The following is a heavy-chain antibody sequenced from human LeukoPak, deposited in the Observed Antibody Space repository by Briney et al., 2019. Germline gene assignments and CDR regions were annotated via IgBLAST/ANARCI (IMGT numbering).Heavy chain of an antibody. J-gene: IGHJ4*02. CDR3: AKDPSGVDPTILDY. V-gene: IGHV3-23*01. Sequence: PGGSLRLSCAASGFTFSTYNMNWVRQAPGKGLEWVSAISGSGGSTYYADSVKGRFTISRDNSKNTLYLQMNSLRAEDTAVYYCAKDPSGVDPTILDYWGQGTLVTVSS. CDR2: ISGSGGST. D-gene: IGHD3-10*01. CDR1: GFTFSTYN.